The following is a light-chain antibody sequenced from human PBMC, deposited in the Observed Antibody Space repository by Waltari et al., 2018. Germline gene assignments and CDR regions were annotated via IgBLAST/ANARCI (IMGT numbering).Light chain of an antibody. Sequence: IVMTQSPDSLAVSLGERSTITCKSSQRVLYTNNTTYLGWYQQKPGQPPKLLIDGASTRESGVHDRFSGSGSGTDFTLTISSLQAEDVAVYYCQQFYTTPMTFGQGTRLEIK. CDR2: GAS. CDR3: QQFYTTPMT. CDR1: QRVLYTNNTTY. J-gene: IGKJ5*01. V-gene: IGKV4-1*01.